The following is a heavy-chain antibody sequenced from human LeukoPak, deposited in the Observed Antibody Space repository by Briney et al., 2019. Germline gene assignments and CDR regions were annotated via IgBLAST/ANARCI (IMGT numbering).Heavy chain of an antibody. CDR2: INSTGGST. CDR1: GYSFTSYY. J-gene: IGHJ5*02. V-gene: IGHV1-46*01. CDR3: ARDNSVGDNAWWFDP. D-gene: IGHD1-26*01. Sequence: GASVKLSCNASGYSFTSYYIYWSRQAPRQGLELMGLINSTGGSTGYAHKFQGRVTMTRDMATSTDYMELSSRRSEDTAIYYCARDNSVGDNAWWFDPWGQGTLVTVSS.